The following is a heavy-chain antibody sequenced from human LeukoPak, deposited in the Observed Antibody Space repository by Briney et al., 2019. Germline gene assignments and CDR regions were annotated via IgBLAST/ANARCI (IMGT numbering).Heavy chain of an antibody. D-gene: IGHD3-22*01. CDR2: LSGSGGST. Sequence: GGFLRLSCAASGFTFSSYAMSWVRQAPGKGLEWVSGLSGSGGSTYYADSVKGRFTISRDNSKNTLYLQMNSLRAEDTAVYYCAKVGYDSSGYLLDAFDIWGQGTMVTVSS. J-gene: IGHJ3*02. CDR3: AKVGYDSSGYLLDAFDI. V-gene: IGHV3-23*01. CDR1: GFTFSSYA.